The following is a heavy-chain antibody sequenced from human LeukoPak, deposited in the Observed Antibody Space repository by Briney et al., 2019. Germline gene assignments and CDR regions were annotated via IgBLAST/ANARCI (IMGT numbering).Heavy chain of an antibody. V-gene: IGHV3-72*01. J-gene: IGHJ4*02. CDR1: GFTFSDHY. CDR2: TRDKANGYTT. Sequence: GGSLTLSCAASGFTFSDHYMDWVRQAPGKGLEWVGRTRDKANGYTTDYAASVRGRFTISRDDSKNSLHLQMNSLKTEDTAVYYCARYYYDSSGYYRFDYWGQGTLVTVSS. CDR3: ARYYYDSSGYYRFDY. D-gene: IGHD3-22*01.